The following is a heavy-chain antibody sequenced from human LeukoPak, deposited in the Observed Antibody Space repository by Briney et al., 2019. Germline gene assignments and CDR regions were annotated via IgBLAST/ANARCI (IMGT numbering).Heavy chain of an antibody. D-gene: IGHD3-22*01. J-gene: IGHJ4*02. V-gene: IGHV4-39*01. CDR2: IYYSGST. CDR3: ARNYYDSSGHDY. CDR1: GGSISSSSYY. Sequence: SETLSLTCTVSGGSISSSSYYWGWIRQPPGKGLEWIGSIYYSGSTYYNPSLKSQVTISVDTSKNQFSLKLSSVTAADTAVYYCARNYYDSSGHDYWGQGTLVTVSS.